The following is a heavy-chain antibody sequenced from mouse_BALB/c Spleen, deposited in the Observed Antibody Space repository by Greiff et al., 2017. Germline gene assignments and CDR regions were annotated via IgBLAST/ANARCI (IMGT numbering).Heavy chain of an antibody. J-gene: IGHJ1*01. CDR3: ARDGEGYFDV. Sequence: QVHVKQSGPELVKPGASVRISCKASGYTFTSYYIHWVKQRPGQGLEWIGWIYPGNVNTKYNEKFKGKATLTADKSSSTAYMQLSSLTSEDSAVYFCARDGEGYFDVWGAGTTVTVSS. CDR2: IYPGNVNT. CDR1: GYTFTSYY. D-gene: IGHD2-13*01. V-gene: IGHV1S56*01.